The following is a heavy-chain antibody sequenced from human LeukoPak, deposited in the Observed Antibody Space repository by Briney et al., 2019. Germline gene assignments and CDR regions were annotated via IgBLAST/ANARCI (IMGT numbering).Heavy chain of an antibody. V-gene: IGHV4-59*01. CDR1: GGSISSYY. CDR3: ARLITMVRGYWFDP. D-gene: IGHD3-10*01. CDR2: IYYSGST. J-gene: IGHJ5*02. Sequence: PSETLSLTCTVSGGSISSYYWSWIRQPPGKGLEWIGYIYYSGSTNYNPSLKSRVTISVDTSKNQFSLKLSSVTAADTAVYYCARLITMVRGYWFDPWGQGTLVTVSS.